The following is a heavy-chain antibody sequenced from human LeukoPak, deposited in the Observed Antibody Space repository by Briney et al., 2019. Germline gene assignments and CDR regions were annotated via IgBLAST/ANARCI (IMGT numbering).Heavy chain of an antibody. CDR1: GYTFTGYY. D-gene: IGHD2-2*01. V-gene: IGHV1-2*02. Sequence: ASVKVSCKASGYTFTGYYMHWVRQAPGQGLEWMGWINPNSGGTNYAQKFQGRVTMTRDTSISTAYMELSRLRSDDTAVYYCARRSTLSSTTRAYYYYYYMDVWGKGTMVTVSS. CDR3: ARRSTLSSTTRAYYYYYYMDV. J-gene: IGHJ6*03. CDR2: INPNSGGT.